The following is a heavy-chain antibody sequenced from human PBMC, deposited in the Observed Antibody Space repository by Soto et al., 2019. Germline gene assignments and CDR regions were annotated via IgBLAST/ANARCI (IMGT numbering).Heavy chain of an antibody. J-gene: IGHJ4*02. CDR3: ASRGVYCSSTSCRYFDY. CDR1: GGSFSGYY. V-gene: IGHV4-34*01. Sequence: QVQLQQWGAGLLKPSETLSLTCAVYGGSFSGYYWSWIRQPPGKGLEWIGEINHSGSTNYNPSLKSRVTISVDTSKNQFSLKLRSVTAADTAVCYCASRGVYCSSTSCRYFDYWGQGTLVTVSS. D-gene: IGHD2-2*01. CDR2: INHSGST.